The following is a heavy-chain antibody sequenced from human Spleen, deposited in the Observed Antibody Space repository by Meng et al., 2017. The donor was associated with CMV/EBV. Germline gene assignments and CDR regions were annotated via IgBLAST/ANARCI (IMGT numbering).Heavy chain of an antibody. V-gene: IGHV3-74*01. D-gene: IGHD6-13*01. CDR1: GFTFSTYW. Sequence: GGSLRLSCAASGFTFSTYWMHWVRQIPGKGLVWVSRINSDGTGTTYADSVKGRFTISRDNAKNTLYLQMNSLRAEDTAVYYCSRFRYSSNYSYFDYWGQGALVTVS. CDR3: SRFRYSSNYSYFDY. CDR2: INSDGTGT. J-gene: IGHJ4*02.